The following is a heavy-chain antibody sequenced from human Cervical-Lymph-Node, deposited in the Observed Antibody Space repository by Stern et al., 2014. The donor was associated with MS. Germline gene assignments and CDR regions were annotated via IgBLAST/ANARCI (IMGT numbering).Heavy chain of an antibody. CDR2: INSATGDP. CDR3: TSRGAGEFGVSPTGS. D-gene: IGHD2-21*01. V-gene: IGHV7-4-1*01. J-gene: IGHJ5*02. CDR1: GYDFRRYA. Sequence: VQLVQSGSEWKKPGASAKVSCKASGYDFRRYAMNWVRQAPGQGLEWMGWINSATGDPLYAQGFAGRFVFSLDTSVRTAYLQIVSLRTEDTAIYYCTSRGAGEFGVSPTGSWGQGTLVTVSS.